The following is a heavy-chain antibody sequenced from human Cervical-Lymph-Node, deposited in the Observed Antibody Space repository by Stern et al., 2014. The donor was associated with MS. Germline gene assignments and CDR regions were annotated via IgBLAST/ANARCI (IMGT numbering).Heavy chain of an antibody. D-gene: IGHD6-25*01. CDR3: ARTLAAAGTAYYYGMDV. Sequence: ESGPALVKSTQTLTLTCAFSGFSLTTTGMSVTWIRKLPGKALEWLRLIDWADDKYYSTSLKTRLTVSKDSSVNQVVLTLTNIDPADTATYYCARTLAAAGTAYYYGMDVWGQGTTVTVSS. CDR2: IDWADDK. J-gene: IGHJ6*02. CDR1: GFSLTTTGMS. V-gene: IGHV2-70*01.